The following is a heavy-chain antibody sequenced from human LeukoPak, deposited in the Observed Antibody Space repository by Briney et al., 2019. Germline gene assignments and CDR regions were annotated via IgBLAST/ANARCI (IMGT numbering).Heavy chain of an antibody. J-gene: IGHJ4*02. Sequence: GGSLRLSCAVSGFTFSDFAMSWVRQAPGKVLEWVSTIGDSGGITYYADSVKGRFIISRDNSKNTLDLQMNCLRAEDTAVYYCAKRRGYSGYDYFDYWGQGTLVTVSS. CDR1: GFTFSDFA. D-gene: IGHD5-12*01. V-gene: IGHV3-23*01. CDR2: IGDSGGIT. CDR3: AKRRGYSGYDYFDY.